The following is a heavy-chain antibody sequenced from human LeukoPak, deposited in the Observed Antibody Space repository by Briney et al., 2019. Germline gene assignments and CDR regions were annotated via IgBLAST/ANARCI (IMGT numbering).Heavy chain of an antibody. D-gene: IGHD6-19*01. J-gene: IGHJ3*02. CDR1: GFTFSSYA. V-gene: IGHV3-30-3*01. CDR2: ISYDGSNK. CDR3: AKDLPPYSSGWYPHAFDI. Sequence: PGRSLRLSCAASGFTFSSYAMHWVRQAPGKGLEWVAVISYDGSNKYYADSVKGRFTISRDNSKNTLYLQMNSLRAEDTAVYYCAKDLPPYSSGWYPHAFDIWGQGTMVTVSS.